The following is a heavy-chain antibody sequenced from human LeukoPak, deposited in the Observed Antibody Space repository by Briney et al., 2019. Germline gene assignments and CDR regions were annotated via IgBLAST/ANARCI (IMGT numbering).Heavy chain of an antibody. V-gene: IGHV4-39*07. Sequence: SETLSLTCTVSGVSVSTTSYYWSWIRQPPGKGLEWIGEINHSGSTNYNPSLKSRVTISVDTSKNQFSLKLSSVTAADTAVYYCARGRKWLAQTSFDYWGQGTLVTVSS. CDR2: INHSGST. CDR3: ARGRKWLAQTSFDY. CDR1: GVSVSTTSYY. J-gene: IGHJ4*02. D-gene: IGHD6-19*01.